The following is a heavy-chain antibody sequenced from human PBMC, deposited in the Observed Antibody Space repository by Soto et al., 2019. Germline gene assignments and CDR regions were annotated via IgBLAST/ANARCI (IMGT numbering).Heavy chain of an antibody. J-gene: IGHJ4*02. CDR1: GFSLSTCGLG. CDR2: IYWDDDK. CDR3: AHSPVLMGATHFDY. D-gene: IGHD1-26*01. Sequence: QITLKESGPTLVKPTQTLTLTCTFSGFSLSTCGLGVGWIRQPPGKALEWLALIYWDDDKRYSPSLKSRLTIHKXTXTNQVVLTMTNMDPVDTATYYCAHSPVLMGATHFDYWGQGTLVTVSS. V-gene: IGHV2-5*02.